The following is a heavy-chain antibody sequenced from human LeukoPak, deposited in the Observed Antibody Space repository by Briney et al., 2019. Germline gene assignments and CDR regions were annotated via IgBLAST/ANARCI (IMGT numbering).Heavy chain of an antibody. J-gene: IGHJ4*02. CDR2: IYHSGST. D-gene: IGHD1-26*01. CDR1: GGSISSGGYY. Sequence: PSQTLSLTCTVSGGSISSGGYYWSWIRQPPGKGLEWIGYIYHSGSTYYNPSLKSRVTISVDRSKNQFSLKLSSVTAADTAVYYCARYVVGAVVVDYWGQGTLVTVSS. V-gene: IGHV4-30-2*01. CDR3: ARYVVGAVVVDY.